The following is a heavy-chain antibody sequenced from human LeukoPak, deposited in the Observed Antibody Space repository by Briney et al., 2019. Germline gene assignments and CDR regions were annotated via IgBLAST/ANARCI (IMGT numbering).Heavy chain of an antibody. V-gene: IGHV3-30*02. CDR1: GFTFSSYG. CDR2: IRYEGSNK. J-gene: IGHJ4*02. Sequence: GGSLRLSCAASGFTFSSYGMHWVRQAPGKGLEWGSFIRYEGSNKYYADSVKGRFTISRDNSKNTLYLQINSLRAEDTAVYYCAKSPRYCSSTSCSHALYYFDYWSQGTLVTVSS. D-gene: IGHD2-2*01. CDR3: AKSPRYCSSTSCSHALYYFDY.